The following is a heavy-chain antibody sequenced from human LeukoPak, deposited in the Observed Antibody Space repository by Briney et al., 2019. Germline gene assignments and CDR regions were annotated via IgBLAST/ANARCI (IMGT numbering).Heavy chain of an antibody. Sequence: PSETLSLTCAVYGGSFSGYYWSWIRQPPGKGLEWIGEINHSGSTNYNPSLKSRVTISVDTSKNQFSLKLSSVTAADTAVYYCASAVYSSSWFPFDYWGQGTLVTVSS. CDR2: INHSGST. D-gene: IGHD6-13*01. J-gene: IGHJ4*02. CDR3: ASAVYSSSWFPFDY. CDR1: GGSFSGYY. V-gene: IGHV4-34*01.